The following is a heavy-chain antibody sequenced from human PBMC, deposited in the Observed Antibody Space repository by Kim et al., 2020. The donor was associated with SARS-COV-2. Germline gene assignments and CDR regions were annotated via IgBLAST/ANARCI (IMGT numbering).Heavy chain of an antibody. Sequence: SETLSLTCAVYGGSISGYSWSWIRQPPGKGLEWIAEINHSASTNYNPSLKSRVTISVDTSKNQFSLKLSSVTAAYTAVYYCARRNDWNPFDYWGQGTLVTVSS. D-gene: IGHD1-1*01. V-gene: IGHV4-34*01. CDR1: GGSISGYS. CDR2: INHSAST. CDR3: ARRNDWNPFDY. J-gene: IGHJ4*02.